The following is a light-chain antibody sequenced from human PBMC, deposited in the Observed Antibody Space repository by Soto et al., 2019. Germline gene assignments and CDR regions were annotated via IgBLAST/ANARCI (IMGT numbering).Light chain of an antibody. Sequence: EIVLTQSPGTLSLSPGERATLSCRASQSVSNSYLAWYPQKPGQAPRLLIYGASSRATGIPDRFSGSGSGTDFALTISRLEPEDFAVYHCQQYGGSPWTFGQGTKV. V-gene: IGKV3-20*01. J-gene: IGKJ1*01. CDR1: QSVSNSY. CDR2: GAS. CDR3: QQYGGSPWT.